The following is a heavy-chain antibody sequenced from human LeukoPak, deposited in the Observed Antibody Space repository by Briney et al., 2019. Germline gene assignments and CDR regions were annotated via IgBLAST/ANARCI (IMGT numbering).Heavy chain of an antibody. Sequence: PGGSLRLSCAASGFSFSSYNMNWVRQAPGKGLEGVSYIDSSSTYIHYADSVKGRFTISRDNAKNSLYLQMNTLRAEDTAVYYCARELGYSYGYTDVWGQGTTVTVSS. J-gene: IGHJ6*02. V-gene: IGHV3-21*01. CDR3: ARELGYSYGYTDV. CDR2: IDSSSTYI. D-gene: IGHD5-18*01. CDR1: GFSFSSYN.